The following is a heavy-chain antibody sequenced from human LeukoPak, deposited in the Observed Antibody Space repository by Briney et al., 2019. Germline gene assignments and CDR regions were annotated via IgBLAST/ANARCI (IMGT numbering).Heavy chain of an antibody. CDR3: ARESVWGSYRPSFGY. V-gene: IGHV1-8*01. CDR2: MNPNSGNT. J-gene: IGHJ4*02. CDR1: GYTFTSYD. Sequence: ASVKVSCKASGYTFTSYDINWVRQATGQGLEWMGWMNPNSGNTGYAQKFQGRVTMTRNTSISTAYMELSSLRSDDTAVYYCARESVWGSYRPSFGYWGQGTLVTVSS. D-gene: IGHD3-16*02.